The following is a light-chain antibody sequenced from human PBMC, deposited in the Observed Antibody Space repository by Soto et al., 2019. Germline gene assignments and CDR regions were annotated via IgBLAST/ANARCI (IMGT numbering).Light chain of an antibody. CDR1: QSISSW. CDR2: RAS. CDR3: QKYSSYSTT. Sequence: DIQMTQSPSTLSASVGDRVTITCRASQSISSWLAWYQQKPGRAPKLLIQRASSLESGVPSRFSGSESGTEFTLTISSLQPDDYASYYCQKYSSYSTTFGQGTKV. V-gene: IGKV1-5*03. J-gene: IGKJ1*01.